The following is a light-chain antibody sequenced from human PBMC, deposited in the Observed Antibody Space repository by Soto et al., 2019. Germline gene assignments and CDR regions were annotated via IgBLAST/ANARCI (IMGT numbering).Light chain of an antibody. CDR2: AAS. CDR3: QQYYSYPQP. Sequence: AIRMTQSPSSLSASTGDRVTITCRASQGISSYLAWYQQKPGKAPKLLIYAASTLQSGVPSRFSGSGSGTDFTLTISCLQSEDFETYYCQQYYSYPQPFGQGTKVEIK. V-gene: IGKV1-8*01. CDR1: QGISSY. J-gene: IGKJ1*01.